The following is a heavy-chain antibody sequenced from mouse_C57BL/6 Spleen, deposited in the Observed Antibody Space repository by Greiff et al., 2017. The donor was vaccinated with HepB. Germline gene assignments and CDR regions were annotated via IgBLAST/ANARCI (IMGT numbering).Heavy chain of an antibody. Sequence: QVQLKESGAELVRPGASVTLSCKASGYTFTDYEMHWVKQTPVHGLEWIGAIDPETGGTAYNQKFKGKAILTADKSSSTAYMELRSLTSEDSAVYYCTRSDGSSLSYWYFDVWGTGTTVTVSS. CDR2: IDPETGGT. CDR1: GYTFTDYE. J-gene: IGHJ1*03. V-gene: IGHV1-15*01. D-gene: IGHD1-1*01. CDR3: TRSDGSSLSYWYFDV.